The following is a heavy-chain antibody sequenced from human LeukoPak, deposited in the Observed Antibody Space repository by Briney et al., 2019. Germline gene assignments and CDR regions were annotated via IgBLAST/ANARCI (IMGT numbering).Heavy chain of an antibody. D-gene: IGHD3-22*01. V-gene: IGHV4-34*01. CDR2: INHSGST. CDR3: ARNLGYYDSSGYFDY. J-gene: IGHJ4*02. Sequence: SETLSLTCAVYGGSFSGYYWSWIRQPPGKGLEWIGEINHSGSTNYNPSLKSRVTISVDTSKNQFSLKLSSVTAADTAVYYCARNLGYYDSSGYFDYWGQGTLVTVSS. CDR1: GGSFSGYY.